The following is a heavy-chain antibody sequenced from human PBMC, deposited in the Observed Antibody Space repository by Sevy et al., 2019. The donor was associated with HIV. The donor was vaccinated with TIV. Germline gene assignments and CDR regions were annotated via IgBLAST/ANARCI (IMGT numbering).Heavy chain of an antibody. CDR3: ARVSTIVEEVTYFFDY. D-gene: IGHD3-10*01. Sequence: SETLSLTCGVSGASVRSGNYYWSWIRQAPGKGLEWIGYIHYRGSTNYTPSLKRRVTISVDTSKNQFSLRLISVTDADTAVYYCARVSTIVEEVTYFFDYWGQGTLVTVSS. CDR1: GASVRSGNYY. V-gene: IGHV4-61*01. CDR2: IHYRGST. J-gene: IGHJ4*02.